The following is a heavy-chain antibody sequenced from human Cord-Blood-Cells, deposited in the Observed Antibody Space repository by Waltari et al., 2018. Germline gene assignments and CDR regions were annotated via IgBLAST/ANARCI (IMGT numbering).Heavy chain of an antibody. V-gene: IGHV3-30-3*01. Sequence: QVQLVESGGGVVQPGRSLRLSCAASGFTFSSYAMHWVRQAPGKGLEWVAVISYDGSNKYDADSVKGRFTISRDNSKNTLYLQMNSLRAEDTAVYYCARDRWGSGRGPYYVDYWGQGTLVTVSS. CDR2: ISYDGSNK. CDR3: ARDRWGSGRGPYYVDY. J-gene: IGHJ4*02. CDR1: GFTFSSYA. D-gene: IGHD3-10*01.